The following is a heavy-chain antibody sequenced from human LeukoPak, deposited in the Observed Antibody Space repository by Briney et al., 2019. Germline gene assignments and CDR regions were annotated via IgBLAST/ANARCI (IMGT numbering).Heavy chain of an antibody. Sequence: GGSLRLSCAASGFTFSNYWMTWVRQAPGKGLEWVASIKQDGGVKYYVESVKGRFTVSRDNAKNSLYLQMDSLRAEDTAVYYCARWVAVNSYYYLDVWGKGTTATVSS. V-gene: IGHV3-7*01. CDR1: GFTFSNYW. CDR3: ARWVAVNSYYYLDV. J-gene: IGHJ6*03. CDR2: IKQDGGVK. D-gene: IGHD6-19*01.